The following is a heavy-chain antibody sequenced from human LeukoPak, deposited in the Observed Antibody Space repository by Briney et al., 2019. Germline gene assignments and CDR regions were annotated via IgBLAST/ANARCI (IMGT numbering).Heavy chain of an antibody. J-gene: IGHJ4*02. CDR2: VSGSGGST. CDR1: GFTFSNYA. Sequence: GGSLRLSCAASGFTFSNYAMSWVRQAPGKGLEWVSVVSGSGGSTDYADSVKGRFTISRDNTKNTLYLQMNSLRAGDTAAYYCAKGGSTDWYTEYYFDFWGQGTLVTVSS. D-gene: IGHD6-19*01. CDR3: AKGGSTDWYTEYYFDF. V-gene: IGHV3-23*01.